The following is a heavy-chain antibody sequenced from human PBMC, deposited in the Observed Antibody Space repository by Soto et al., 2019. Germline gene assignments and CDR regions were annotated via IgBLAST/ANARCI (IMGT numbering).Heavy chain of an antibody. CDR1: GGTFSSYA. CDR3: ARDMEVAGDPRFDP. V-gene: IGHV1-69*13. D-gene: IGHD6-19*01. CDR2: SIPIFGTA. Sequence: GASVKVSCKASGGTFSSYAISWVRQAPGQGLEWMGGSIPIFGTANYAQKFQGRVTITADESTSTAYMELSSLRSEDTAVYYCARDMEVAGDPRFDPWGQGTLVTVSS. J-gene: IGHJ5*02.